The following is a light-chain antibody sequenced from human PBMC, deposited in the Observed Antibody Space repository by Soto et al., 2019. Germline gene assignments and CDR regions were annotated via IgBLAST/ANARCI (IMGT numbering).Light chain of an antibody. CDR3: QQYNSYHT. J-gene: IGKJ4*01. V-gene: IGKV1-5*03. Sequence: DIQMTQSPSTLSASVGDRVTITCWASQSISSWLAWYQQKPGKAPKLLIYKASSLESGVPSRFSGSGSGTEFTLTISSLQPDDFATYYCQQYNSYHTFGGGTKVEIK. CDR2: KAS. CDR1: QSISSW.